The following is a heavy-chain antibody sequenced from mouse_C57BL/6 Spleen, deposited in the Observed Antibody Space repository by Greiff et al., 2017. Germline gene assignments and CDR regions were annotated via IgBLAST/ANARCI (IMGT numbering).Heavy chain of an antibody. CDR3: ARDEGTTGAMDY. J-gene: IGHJ4*01. CDR1: GFTFSSYA. CDR2: ISDGGSYT. D-gene: IGHD2-12*01. V-gene: IGHV5-4*01. Sequence: EVMLVESGGGLVKPGGSLKLSCAASGFTFSSYAMSWVRQTPEKRLEWVATISDGGSYTYYPDNVKGRVTISRDNAKNNLYLQMSHLKSEDTAMYYCARDEGTTGAMDYWGQGTSVTVSS.